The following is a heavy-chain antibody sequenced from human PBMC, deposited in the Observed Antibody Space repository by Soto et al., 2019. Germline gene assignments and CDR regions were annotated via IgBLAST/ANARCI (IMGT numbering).Heavy chain of an antibody. D-gene: IGHD2-2*01. Sequence: QVQLVESGGGLVKPGGSLRLSCAASGFTFSDYYMSWIRQAPGKGLAWVSYISSSGSTIYYADSVKGRFTISRDNAKNSLYLQMNSLRAEDTAVYYCARAPGYCSSTSCYVFHYFDYWGQGTLVTVSS. CDR2: ISSSGSTI. CDR1: GFTFSDYY. J-gene: IGHJ4*02. CDR3: ARAPGYCSSTSCYVFHYFDY. V-gene: IGHV3-11*01.